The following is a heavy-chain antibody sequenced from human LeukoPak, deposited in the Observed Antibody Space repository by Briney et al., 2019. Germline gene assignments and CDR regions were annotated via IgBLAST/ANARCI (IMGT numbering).Heavy chain of an antibody. CDR2: IYTSGST. Sequence: PSETLSLTCTLSGGSISSYYWSWIRPPAGKGLGWIGRIYTSGSTNYNPSLKSRVTMSVDTSKNQFSLKLSSVTAADTAVYYCARDQVGAPNKALDIWGQGTMVTVSS. CDR1: GGSISSYY. J-gene: IGHJ3*02. V-gene: IGHV4-4*07. D-gene: IGHD1-26*01. CDR3: ARDQVGAPNKALDI.